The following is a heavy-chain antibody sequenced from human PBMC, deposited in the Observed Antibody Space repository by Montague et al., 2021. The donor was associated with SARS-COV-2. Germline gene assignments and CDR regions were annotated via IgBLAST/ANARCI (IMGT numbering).Heavy chain of an antibody. CDR3: ARLKRYFDSSGSASAFDF. CDR1: GGSITNNIDY. D-gene: IGHD3-22*01. Sequence: SETLSLTCTVSGGSITNNIDYWAWIRQPPGKGLEWIGSIYYTGNTYYNPSLKSRVTISVVTSKNHFTLKLSSVTAAETAVYYCARLKRYFDSSGSASAFDFWGQGTKVTVSS. V-gene: IGHV4-39*02. CDR2: IYYTGNT. J-gene: IGHJ3*01.